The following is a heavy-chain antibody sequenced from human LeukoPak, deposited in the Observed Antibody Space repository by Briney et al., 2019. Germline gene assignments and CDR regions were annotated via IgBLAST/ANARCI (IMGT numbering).Heavy chain of an antibody. D-gene: IGHD4-17*01. J-gene: IGHJ4*02. Sequence: GGSLRLSCAASGFTFSSYAMHWVRQAPGKGLEWVAVISYDGSNKYYADSVKGRFTISRDNSKNTLYLQMNSLRAEDTAVYYCARENYGDRYFDYWGQGTLVTVSS. V-gene: IGHV3-30*04. CDR3: ARENYGDRYFDY. CDR1: GFTFSSYA. CDR2: ISYDGSNK.